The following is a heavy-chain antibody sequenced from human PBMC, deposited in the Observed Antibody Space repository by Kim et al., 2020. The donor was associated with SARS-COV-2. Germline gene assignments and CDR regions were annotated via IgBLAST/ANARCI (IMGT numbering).Heavy chain of an antibody. V-gene: IGHV4-61*01. CDR2: IYYSGST. J-gene: IGHJ5*02. Sequence: SETLSLTCTVSGGSVSSGSYYWSWIRQPPGKGLEWIGYIYYSGSTNYNPSLKSRVTISVDTSKNQFSLKLSSVTAADTAGYYCARDLGPVGATKSNWFDPWGQGTLGTVSS. D-gene: IGHD1-26*01. CDR3: ARDLGPVGATKSNWFDP. CDR1: GGSVSSGSYY.